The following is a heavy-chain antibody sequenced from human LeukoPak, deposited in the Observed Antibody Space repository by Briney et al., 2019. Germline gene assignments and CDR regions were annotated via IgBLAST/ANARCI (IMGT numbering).Heavy chain of an antibody. D-gene: IGHD1-26*01. Sequence: GGSLRLSCAASGFTFSSYSMSWVRQAPGKGLEWVSFLYSGGSTYYADSVKGRFTISRDNSKNTLYFQMNSLRAEDTAVYYCARTYSGSYSRYFDYWGQGTLVTVSS. CDR1: GFTFSSYS. CDR2: LYSGGST. J-gene: IGHJ4*02. CDR3: ARTYSGSYSRYFDY. V-gene: IGHV3-53*01.